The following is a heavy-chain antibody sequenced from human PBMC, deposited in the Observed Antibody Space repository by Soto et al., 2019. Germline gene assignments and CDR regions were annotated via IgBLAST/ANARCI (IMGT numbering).Heavy chain of an antibody. V-gene: IGHV3-11*01. CDR1: GFSFRDYY. Sequence: PGGSLRLSCAASGFSFRDYYMSWIRQAPGKGLEWISYISGSGNTIYYADSVKGRFIISRDNAKNSLFLQMNSLRADDTAVYYCARARLPMVVVVMGWFDPWGQGTLVTVSS. CDR3: ARARLPMVVVVMGWFDP. D-gene: IGHD3-22*01. J-gene: IGHJ5*02. CDR2: ISGSGNTI.